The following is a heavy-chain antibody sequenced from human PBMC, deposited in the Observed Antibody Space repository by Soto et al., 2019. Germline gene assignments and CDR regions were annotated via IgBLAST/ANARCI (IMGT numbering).Heavy chain of an antibody. CDR3: AREIGRGAAQTNDMDV. Sequence: EVQLVESGGGLVQPGGSLRLSCAASGFTVSSNYMSWVRQAPGKGLEWVSVINSGGSTFYADSVKGRFTISRDNSKNTVYLQMNSLRAEDAGVYYCAREIGRGAAQTNDMDVWGKGTTVTVS. CDR2: INSGGST. CDR1: GFTVSSNY. D-gene: IGHD6-6*01. V-gene: IGHV3-66*01. J-gene: IGHJ6*03.